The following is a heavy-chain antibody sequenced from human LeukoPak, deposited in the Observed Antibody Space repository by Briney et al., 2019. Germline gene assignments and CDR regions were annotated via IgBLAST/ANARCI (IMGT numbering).Heavy chain of an antibody. J-gene: IGHJ4*02. V-gene: IGHV4-39*07. CDR2: IYYSGST. CDR3: ARRELWFGEFLY. CDR1: GGSISSYY. Sequence: SETLSLTCTVSGGSISSYYWGWIRQPPGKGLEWIGSIYYSGSTYYNPSLKSRVTISVDTSKNQFSLKLSSVTAADTAVYYCARRELWFGEFLYWGQGTLVTVSS. D-gene: IGHD3-10*01.